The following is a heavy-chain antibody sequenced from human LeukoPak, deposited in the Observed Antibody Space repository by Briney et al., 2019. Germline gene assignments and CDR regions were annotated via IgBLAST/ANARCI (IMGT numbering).Heavy chain of an antibody. CDR1: GDSISSYY. D-gene: IGHD5-18*01. CDR2: VYYSGST. V-gene: IGHV4-59*01. Sequence: PSETLSLTCTVSGDSISSYYWNWIRQPPGKGLEWIGYVYYSGSTKYNPSLKSRVTISVDTSKKQFSLKLSSVTAADTAVYYCACTRGYSYGNDAFDIWGQGTMVTVSS. CDR3: ACTRGYSYGNDAFDI. J-gene: IGHJ3*02.